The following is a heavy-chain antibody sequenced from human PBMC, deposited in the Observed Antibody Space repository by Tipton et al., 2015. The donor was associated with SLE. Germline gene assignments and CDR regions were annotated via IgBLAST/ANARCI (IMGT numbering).Heavy chain of an antibody. Sequence: TLSLTCAVYGGSFSGYYWSWIRQPPGKGLEWIGEINHSGSTNYNPSLKSRVTISVDTSKNQFSLKLSSVTAADTAVYYCATREYYYDSSGPTGWFDPWGQGTLVTVSP. CDR1: GGSFSGYY. J-gene: IGHJ5*02. V-gene: IGHV4-34*01. CDR3: ATREYYYDSSGPTGWFDP. CDR2: INHSGST. D-gene: IGHD3-22*01.